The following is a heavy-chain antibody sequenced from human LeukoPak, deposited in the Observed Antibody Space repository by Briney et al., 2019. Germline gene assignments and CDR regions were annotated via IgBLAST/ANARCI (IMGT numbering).Heavy chain of an antibody. D-gene: IGHD6-19*01. CDR2: IRYDGSNK. J-gene: IGHJ4*02. V-gene: IGHV3-30*02. CDR1: GFTFSSYG. Sequence: PGGSLRLSCAASGFTFSSYGMHWVRQAPGKGLEWVAFIRYDGSNKYYADSVKGRFTISRDNSKNTLYLQMNSLRAEDTAVYYCARDPPYSSGWTGYFDYWGQGTLVTVSS. CDR3: ARDPPYSSGWTGYFDY.